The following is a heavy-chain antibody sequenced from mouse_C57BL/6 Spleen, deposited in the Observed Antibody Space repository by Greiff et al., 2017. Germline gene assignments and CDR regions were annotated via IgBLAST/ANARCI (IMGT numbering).Heavy chain of an antibody. CDR2: INPNNGGT. CDR1: GYTFTDYN. Sequence: EVKLQESGPELVKPGASVKIPCKASGYTFTDYNMDWVKQSHGKSLEWIGDINPNNGGTIYNQKFKGKATLTVDKSSSTAYMELRSLTSEDTAVYFCARGSNYYYAMDYWGQGTSVTVSS. J-gene: IGHJ4*01. CDR3: ARGSNYYYAMDY. D-gene: IGHD2-5*01. V-gene: IGHV1-18*01.